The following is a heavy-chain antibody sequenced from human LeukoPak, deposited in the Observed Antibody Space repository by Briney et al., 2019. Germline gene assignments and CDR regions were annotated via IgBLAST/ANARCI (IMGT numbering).Heavy chain of an antibody. Sequence: GGSLRLSCSTSGFTFSNHFMHWVRQAPGKGLEYVSSIGPNGASTLYADSVKGRFTISRDNSKNALYLQMNSLRAEDTAVYYCARDGYSGSYYYFDYWGQGTLVTVSS. CDR1: GFTFSNHF. D-gene: IGHD1-26*01. J-gene: IGHJ4*02. V-gene: IGHV3-64*04. CDR3: ARDGYSGSYYYFDY. CDR2: IGPNGAST.